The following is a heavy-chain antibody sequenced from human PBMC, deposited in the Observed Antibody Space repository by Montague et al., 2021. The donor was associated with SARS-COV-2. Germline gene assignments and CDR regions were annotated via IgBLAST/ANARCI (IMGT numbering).Heavy chain of an antibody. CDR2: INTGGSYM. Sequence: SLRLSCAASGFTFSSYSMNWVRQAPGKGREWVSSINTGGSYMYYADSVKGRFTISRDNAKKSLYLQMNSLKAEDTAVYFCTRDGEMATIRYYFDYWSQGTLVTVSS. D-gene: IGHD5-24*01. V-gene: IGHV3-21*01. CDR1: GFTFSSYS. CDR3: TRDGEMATIRYYFDY. J-gene: IGHJ4*02.